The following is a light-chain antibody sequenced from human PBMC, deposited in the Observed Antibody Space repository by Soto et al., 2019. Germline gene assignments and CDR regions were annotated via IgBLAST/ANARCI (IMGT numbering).Light chain of an antibody. CDR2: DAS. V-gene: IGKV3-11*01. CDR1: QSVSSY. J-gene: IGKJ4*01. Sequence: EIVLTQSPATLSLSPGERATLSCRASQSVSSYLAWYQQKPGQAPRLLIYDASNRATGIPARFSGSGSGTDFXXXXXXXXXXXXXXYYCQQRSNWPGLTFGGGTKVEIK. CDR3: QQRSNWPGLT.